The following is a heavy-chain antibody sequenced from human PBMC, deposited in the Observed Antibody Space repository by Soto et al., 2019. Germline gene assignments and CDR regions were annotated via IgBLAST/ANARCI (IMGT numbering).Heavy chain of an antibody. J-gene: IGHJ4*02. CDR2: TRNKANSHTT. CDR1: GFIFRDHY. CDR3: ARATTVTDY. D-gene: IGHD4-17*01. V-gene: IGHV3-72*01. Sequence: GGSLRLSCSASGFIFRDHYMDWVRQAPGKGLEWVGRTRNKANSHTTEYAASVKGRFTISRDDSKNSLYLQMNSLKIEDTAVYYCARATTVTDYWGQGTLVTVSS.